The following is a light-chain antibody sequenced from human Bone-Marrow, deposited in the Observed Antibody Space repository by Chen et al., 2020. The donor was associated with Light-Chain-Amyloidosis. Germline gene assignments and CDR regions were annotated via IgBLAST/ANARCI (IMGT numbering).Light chain of an antibody. Sequence: SYELTQPPSVSVSPGQTARFTCSGDDLPTKYAYWYQQKPGQAPVLVIHRDTERPSGISERFSGSSSGTTATLTISGAQAEDEADYHCQSADSSGTYEVIFGGGTKLTVL. J-gene: IGLJ2*01. CDR3: QSADSSGTYEVI. V-gene: IGLV3-25*03. CDR2: RDT. CDR1: DLPTKY.